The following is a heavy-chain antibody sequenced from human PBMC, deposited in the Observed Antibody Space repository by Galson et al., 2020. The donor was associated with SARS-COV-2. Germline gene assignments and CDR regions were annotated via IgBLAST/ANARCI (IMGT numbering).Heavy chain of an antibody. CDR1: GGTFSSYA. J-gene: IGHJ6*03. V-gene: IGHV1-69*10. CDR2: IIPILGIA. Sequence: SVKVSCKASGGTFSSYAISWVRQAPGQGLEWMGGIIPILGIANYAQKFQGRVTITADKSTRTAYMGLSSLRSEDTAVYYCSRWGGGYDILTGYYYYYYMDVWGKGTTVTVSS. CDR3: SRWGGGYDILTGYYYYYYMDV. D-gene: IGHD3-9*01.